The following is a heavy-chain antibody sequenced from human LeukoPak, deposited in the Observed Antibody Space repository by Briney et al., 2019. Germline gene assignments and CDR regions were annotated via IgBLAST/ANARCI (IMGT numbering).Heavy chain of an antibody. CDR3: ARKNGLDY. CDR1: GFTFDDYG. CDR2: INWNGGGT. Sequence: GGSLRLSCAASGFTFDDYGMNWVRQAPGKGLEWVSGINWNGGGTGYADSVKGRFTISRDNAKNSLYLQMNSLRAEDTAVYYCARKNGLDYWGQGTLVTVSS. V-gene: IGHV3-20*04. J-gene: IGHJ4*02.